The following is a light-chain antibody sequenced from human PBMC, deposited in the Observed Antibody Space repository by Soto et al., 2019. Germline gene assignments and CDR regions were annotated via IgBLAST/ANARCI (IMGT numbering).Light chain of an antibody. CDR2: AAS. J-gene: IGKJ1*01. V-gene: IGKV1-39*01. Sequence: DDQMTQSPSSLSASVGGGCTITCRASQNIPGYLSWYQQRPGKAPKLLIYAASSLQSGVPSRFSGSGSGIDFTLTISSLQPEDFATYYCQQSYNVPRTFGQGTKWIS. CDR1: QNIPGY. CDR3: QQSYNVPRT.